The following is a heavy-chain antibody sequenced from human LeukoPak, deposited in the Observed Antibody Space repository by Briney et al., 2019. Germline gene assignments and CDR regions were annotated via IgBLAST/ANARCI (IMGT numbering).Heavy chain of an antibody. J-gene: IGHJ4*02. Sequence: SETLSLTRAVYGGSFSGYYWSWIRQPPGKGLEWIGEINHSGSTNYNPSLKRRVTISGDTSKNQFSLKLSCVTAADTAVYYCARGVATYSSGWYTQNIFDYWGQGTMVTVSS. D-gene: IGHD6-19*01. V-gene: IGHV4-34*01. CDR2: INHSGST. CDR1: GGSFSGYY. CDR3: ARGVATYSSGWYTQNIFDY.